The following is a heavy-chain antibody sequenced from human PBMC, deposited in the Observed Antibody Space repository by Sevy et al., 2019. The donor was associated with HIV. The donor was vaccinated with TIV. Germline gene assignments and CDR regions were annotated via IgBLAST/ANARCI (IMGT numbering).Heavy chain of an antibody. Sequence: GGSLRLSCAASGFTVSSNYMSWVRQAPGKGLEWVSVIYSGDSISYADSVKGRFTISRDNSKNTLYLQMNSLRAEDTAVDYCAVVAEGYWGQGTLVTVSS. D-gene: IGHD6-13*01. J-gene: IGHJ4*02. CDR1: GFTVSSNY. CDR2: IYSGDSI. CDR3: AVVAEGY. V-gene: IGHV3-53*01.